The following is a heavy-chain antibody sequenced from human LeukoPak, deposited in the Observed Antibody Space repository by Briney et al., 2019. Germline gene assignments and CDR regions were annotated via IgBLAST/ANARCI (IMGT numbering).Heavy chain of an antibody. CDR2: IYYSGST. Sequence: SETLSLTCTVSGGSISSSSYYWGWIRQPPGKGLEWIGSIYYSGSTYYNPSLKSRVTISVDTSKNQFSLKLSSVTAADTAVYYCARYYYYDSSGSHDYFDYWSQGTLVTVSS. D-gene: IGHD3-22*01. J-gene: IGHJ4*02. CDR3: ARYYYYDSSGSHDYFDY. CDR1: GGSISSSSYY. V-gene: IGHV4-39*01.